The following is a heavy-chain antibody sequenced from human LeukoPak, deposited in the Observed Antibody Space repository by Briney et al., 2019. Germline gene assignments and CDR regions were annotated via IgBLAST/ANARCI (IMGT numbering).Heavy chain of an antibody. J-gene: IGHJ3*02. D-gene: IGHD4-17*01. CDR3: ARPMTTGAFDI. CDR2: MNPNSGNT. Sequence: ASVKVSCTASGYTFTSYDINWVRQATGQGLEWMGWMNPNSGNTGYAQKFQGRVTMTRNTSISTAYMELRSLRSDDTAVYYCARPMTTGAFDIWGQGTMVTVSS. CDR1: GYTFTSYD. V-gene: IGHV1-8*01.